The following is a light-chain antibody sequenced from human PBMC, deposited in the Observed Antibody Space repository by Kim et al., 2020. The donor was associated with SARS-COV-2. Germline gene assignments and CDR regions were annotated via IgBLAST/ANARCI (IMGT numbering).Light chain of an antibody. CDR1: QNIGVF. CDR3: QRRDNWRGLT. V-gene: IGKV3-11*01. J-gene: IGKJ4*02. Sequence: EVVLTQSPATLSLSPGERSTLSCTAIQNIGVFLAWYKQKPGHPPRLLIYDASNRPTGIPVRFSGSGSGTDFTLTISSLEPEDFGVYYCQRRDNWRGLTFGGGTKVDIK. CDR2: DAS.